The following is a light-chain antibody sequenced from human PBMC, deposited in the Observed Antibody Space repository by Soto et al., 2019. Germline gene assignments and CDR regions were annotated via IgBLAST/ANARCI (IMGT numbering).Light chain of an antibody. Sequence: EIVLTQSPGTLSLSPGERATLSCRASQSVSSSYFAWYQQKPGQAPRLLIYGASSRATGIPDRFSGSGSGTDFTLTISRLEPEDFAVYYCQQYGSSALTCGGGTKVDIK. CDR3: QQYGSSALT. J-gene: IGKJ4*02. CDR2: GAS. V-gene: IGKV3-20*01. CDR1: QSVSSSY.